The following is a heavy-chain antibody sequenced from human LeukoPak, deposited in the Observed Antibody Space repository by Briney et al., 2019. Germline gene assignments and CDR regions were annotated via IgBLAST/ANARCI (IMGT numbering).Heavy chain of an antibody. CDR2: ISYSGST. V-gene: IGHV4-61*01. J-gene: IGHJ2*01. Sequence: TSETLSLTCTVSGASVSGGRYYWSWIRQHPGKGLEWIGYISYSGSTNYNPSLKSRVTISIDTSKNQFSLSLSSVTAADTAVYYCARVNVVVVVAPPYWYFDLWGRGTLVTVSS. D-gene: IGHD2-15*01. CDR3: ARVNVVVVVAPPYWYFDL. CDR1: GASVSGGRYY.